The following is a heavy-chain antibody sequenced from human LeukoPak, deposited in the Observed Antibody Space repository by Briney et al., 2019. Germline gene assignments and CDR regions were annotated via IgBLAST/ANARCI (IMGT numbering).Heavy chain of an antibody. V-gene: IGHV3-66*02. CDR3: ARSSRGDSSGYYPRYFDY. Sequence: GGSLRLSCAASGFTVSSNYMSWVRQAPGNGLEWVSVIYSGGSTYYADSVKGRFTISRDNSKNTLYLQMNSLRAEDTAVYYCARSSRGDSSGYYPRYFDYWGQGTLVTVSS. CDR2: IYSGGST. CDR1: GFTVSSNY. D-gene: IGHD3-22*01. J-gene: IGHJ4*02.